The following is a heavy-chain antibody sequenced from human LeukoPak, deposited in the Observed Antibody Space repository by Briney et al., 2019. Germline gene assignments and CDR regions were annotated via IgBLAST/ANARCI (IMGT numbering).Heavy chain of an antibody. V-gene: IGHV1-2*02. CDR1: GYTFNNYY. CDR2: INPNSGGP. J-gene: IGHJ3*02. Sequence: ASMKVSCKASGYTFNNYYIHWVRQAPGQGLEWMGWINPNSGGPNYAQNFQGRVTITRDTSITTAYMEFSSLRSDDTAVYYCAIGYSIYGAFDIWGQGTMVTVSS. CDR3: AIGYSIYGAFDI. D-gene: IGHD4-17*01.